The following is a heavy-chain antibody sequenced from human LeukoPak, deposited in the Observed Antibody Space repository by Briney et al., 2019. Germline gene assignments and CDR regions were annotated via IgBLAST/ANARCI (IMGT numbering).Heavy chain of an antibody. Sequence: GGSLRLSCAASGSTFSSYSMNWVRQAPGKGLEWVSSISSSSSYIYYADSVKGRFTISRDNAKNSLYLQMSSLRAEDTAVYYCARRAGSGSRDDYWGQGTLVTVSS. CDR2: ISSSSSYI. J-gene: IGHJ4*02. D-gene: IGHD3-22*01. V-gene: IGHV3-21*01. CDR1: GSTFSSYS. CDR3: ARRAGSGSRDDY.